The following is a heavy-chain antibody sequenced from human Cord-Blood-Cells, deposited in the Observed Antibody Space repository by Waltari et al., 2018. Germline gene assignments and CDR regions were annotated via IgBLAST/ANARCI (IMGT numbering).Heavy chain of an antibody. D-gene: IGHD2-2*01. CDR2: IYYSGST. J-gene: IGHJ3*02. CDR1: GGSISSSSYY. CDR3: ARQILGYCSSTSCYVDAFDI. Sequence: QLQLQESGPGLVKPSETLSLTCTVSGGSISSSSYYWGWIRQPPGKGLEWIGGIYYSGSTYYNPSLKSRVTISVDTSKNQFSLKLSSVTAADTAVYYCARQILGYCSSTSCYVDAFDIWGQGTMVTVSS. V-gene: IGHV4-39*01.